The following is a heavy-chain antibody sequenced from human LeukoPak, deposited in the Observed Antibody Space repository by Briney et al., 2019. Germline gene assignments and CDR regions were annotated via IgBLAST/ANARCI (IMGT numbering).Heavy chain of an antibody. J-gene: IGHJ4*02. CDR2: IYYSGST. V-gene: IGHV4-59*01. Sequence: PSETLSLTCTVSGGSISNYYWIWIRQPPGKGPEWIGYIYYSGSTSYNSSLKSRVIISSDPSRNELSLKLSSVTAADTAVYYCARGDYYGSGSYPYYFDYWGQGTLVTVSS. CDR1: GGSISNYY. D-gene: IGHD3-10*01. CDR3: ARGDYYGSGSYPYYFDY.